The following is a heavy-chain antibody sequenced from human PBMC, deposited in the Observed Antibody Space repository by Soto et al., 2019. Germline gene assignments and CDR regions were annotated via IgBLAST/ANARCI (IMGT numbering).Heavy chain of an antibody. Sequence: QVQLVQSGAEVKKPGASVKVSCKASGYTFTNYGISWVRQAPGQGLEWMGWISAYNGNTNYAQKLQGRVTMTTDTPPSTAYMELRSLRSADTAVYYCPRDSTPVEYWGQGTLVTVSS. CDR3: PRDSTPVEY. CDR1: GYTFTNYG. J-gene: IGHJ4*02. V-gene: IGHV1-18*01. CDR2: ISAYNGNT.